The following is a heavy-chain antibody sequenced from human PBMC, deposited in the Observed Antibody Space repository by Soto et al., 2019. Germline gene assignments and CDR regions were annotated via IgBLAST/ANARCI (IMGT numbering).Heavy chain of an antibody. J-gene: IGHJ5*02. D-gene: IGHD2-2*01. Sequence: QITLKESGPTLVKPTQTLTLTCTFSGFSLSTSGVGVGWIRQPPGKALEWLALIYWDDDKRYSPSLKSRLTXTXXTPKNQVVLTMPNMDPVDTATYYCAHRRLPMWFDPWGQGTLVTVSS. CDR3: AHRRLPMWFDP. CDR2: IYWDDDK. CDR1: GFSLSTSGVG. V-gene: IGHV2-5*02.